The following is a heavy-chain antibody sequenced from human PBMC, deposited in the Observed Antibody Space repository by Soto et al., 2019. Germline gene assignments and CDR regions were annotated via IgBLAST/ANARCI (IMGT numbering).Heavy chain of an antibody. V-gene: IGHV3-11*06. Sequence: PGGSLRLSCAASGFTFSDYYMSWIRQAPGKGLEWVSYISSSSSYTNYADSAKGRFTISRDNAKNSLYLQMNSLRAEDTAVYYCASAYDSSGYYDYWGQGTLVTVSS. CDR2: ISSSSSYT. CDR1: GFTFSDYY. CDR3: ASAYDSSGYYDY. D-gene: IGHD3-22*01. J-gene: IGHJ4*02.